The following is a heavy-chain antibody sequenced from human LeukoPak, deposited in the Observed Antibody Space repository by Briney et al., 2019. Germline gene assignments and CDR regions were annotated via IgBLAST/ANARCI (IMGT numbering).Heavy chain of an antibody. Sequence: SETLSLTCTVSGGSISSSSYYWGWIRQPPGKGLEWIGSIYYSGSTYYNPSLKSRVTISVDTSKNQFSLKLSSVTAADTAVYYCARHSILGVHSNPGWGQGTLVTVSS. V-gene: IGHV4-39*01. J-gene: IGHJ4*02. D-gene: IGHD4-11*01. CDR2: IYYSGST. CDR3: ARHSILGVHSNPG. CDR1: GGSISSSSYY.